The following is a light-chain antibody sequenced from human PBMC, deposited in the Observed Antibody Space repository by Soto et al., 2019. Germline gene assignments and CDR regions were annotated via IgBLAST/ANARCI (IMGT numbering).Light chain of an antibody. Sequence: QSVLTRPRSGYGSPGEAVSLSCTGTSSDVGGYNHVSWYQQHPGKAPKVIIYDVINRPSGVPDRFSGSKSGNTASLTISGLQAEDEADYYCCSYAGRSNYVFGIGTKVPVL. CDR3: CSYAGRSNYV. J-gene: IGLJ1*01. CDR2: DVI. V-gene: IGLV2-11*01. CDR1: SSDVGGYNH.